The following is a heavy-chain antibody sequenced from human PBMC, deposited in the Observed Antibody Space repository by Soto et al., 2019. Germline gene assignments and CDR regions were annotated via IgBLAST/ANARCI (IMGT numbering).Heavy chain of an antibody. Sequence: ASVKVSCKASGYTFTSYGISWVRQAPGQGLEWMGWISAYNGNTNYAQKLQGRVTMTTDTSTSTAYMELRSLRSDDTAVYDCATGSGSGSYYDAFDIWGQGTMVTVSS. CDR2: ISAYNGNT. V-gene: IGHV1-18*01. J-gene: IGHJ3*02. CDR1: GYTFTSYG. D-gene: IGHD1-26*01. CDR3: ATGSGSGSYYDAFDI.